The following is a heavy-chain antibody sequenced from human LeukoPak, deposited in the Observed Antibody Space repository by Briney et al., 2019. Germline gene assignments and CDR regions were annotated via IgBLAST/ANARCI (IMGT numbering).Heavy chain of an antibody. D-gene: IGHD3-10*01. V-gene: IGHV1-69*06. CDR1: GGTFSSYA. J-gene: IGHJ5*02. CDR3: ATSSGNYLGWFDP. Sequence: ASVKVSCKASGGTFSSYAISWVRQAPGQGLEWMGGIIPIFGTANYAQKFQGRVTITADKSTSTAYMELSSLRSEDTAVYYCATSSGNYLGWFDPWGQGTLVTVSS. CDR2: IIPIFGTA.